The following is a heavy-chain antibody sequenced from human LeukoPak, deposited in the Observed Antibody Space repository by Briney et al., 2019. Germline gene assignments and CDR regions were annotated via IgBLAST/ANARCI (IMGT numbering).Heavy chain of an antibody. Sequence: ASVKVSCKASGYTFISYGISWVRQAPGQGLEWMGWISGDNGNTNYGQKFQGRVTMTTDTPTSTAYMELRSLRSDDTAVYYCARSAWGYFDYWGQGTLVTVSS. J-gene: IGHJ4*02. D-gene: IGHD3-16*01. CDR3: ARSAWGYFDY. V-gene: IGHV1-18*01. CDR1: GYTFISYG. CDR2: ISGDNGNT.